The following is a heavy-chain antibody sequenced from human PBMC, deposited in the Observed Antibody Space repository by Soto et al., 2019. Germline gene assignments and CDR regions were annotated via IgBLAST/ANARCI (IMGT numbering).Heavy chain of an antibody. CDR3: ARAYCSGGSCWAYYYYYYGMDV. CDR2: IWYDGSNK. Sequence: GGSLRLSCAASGFTFSSYGMHWVCQAPGKGLEWVAVIWYDGSNKYYADSVKGRFTISRDNSKNTLYLQMNSLRAEDTAVYYCARAYCSGGSCWAYYYYYYGMDVWGQGTTVTVSS. CDR1: GFTFSSYG. J-gene: IGHJ6*02. V-gene: IGHV3-33*01. D-gene: IGHD2-15*01.